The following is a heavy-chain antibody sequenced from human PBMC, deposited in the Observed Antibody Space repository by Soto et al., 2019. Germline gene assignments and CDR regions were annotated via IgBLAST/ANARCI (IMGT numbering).Heavy chain of an antibody. D-gene: IGHD2-2*01. Sequence: GGSLRLSCAASGFTFSDYYMSWIRQAPGKGLEWVSYISSSGSTIYYADSVKGRFTISRDNAKNSLYLQMNSLRAEDTAVYYCARDKFGYQLLSGVLDVWGKGTTVTVSS. CDR3: ARDKFGYQLLSGVLDV. J-gene: IGHJ6*04. CDR2: ISSSGSTI. CDR1: GFTFSDYY. V-gene: IGHV3-11*01.